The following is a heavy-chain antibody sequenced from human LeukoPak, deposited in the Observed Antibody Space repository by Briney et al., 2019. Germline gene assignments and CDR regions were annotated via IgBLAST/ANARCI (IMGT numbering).Heavy chain of an antibody. D-gene: IGHD5-18*01. J-gene: IGHJ4*02. Sequence: SVLVSCKASGGTFSSYAISLVRQAPGQGLELMGGIIPIFGTPNYAQKFQGRVTITADESTSTAYMELSSLRSEDTAVYYCARPGYSAPFDYWGQGTLVTDSS. V-gene: IGHV1-69*13. CDR2: IIPIFGTP. CDR3: ARPGYSAPFDY. CDR1: GGTFSSYA.